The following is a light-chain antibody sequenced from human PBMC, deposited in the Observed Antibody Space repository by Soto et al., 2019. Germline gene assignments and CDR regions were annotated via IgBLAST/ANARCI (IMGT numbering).Light chain of an antibody. CDR2: HAS. J-gene: IGKJ2*01. V-gene: IGKV1-5*01. CDR3: QHYDNFPHT. CDR1: QSINSW. Sequence: DIQMTQSPSTLSASVGDRVTITCRASQSINSWLAWYQQKSGKAPKLLIYHASNLESGVPSRFSGSGFGTEFPLTISSLQPDEFATYYCQHYDNFPHTFGQGAKLEIK.